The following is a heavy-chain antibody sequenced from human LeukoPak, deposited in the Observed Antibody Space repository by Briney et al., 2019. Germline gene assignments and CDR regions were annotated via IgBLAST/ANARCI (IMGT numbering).Heavy chain of an antibody. Sequence: SQTLSLTCAVSDGSISSGGYSWSWIRQPPGKGLEWIGYIYHSGSTYYNPSLKSRVTISVDRSKNQFSLKLSSVTAADTAVYYCARGDGDPLRAGYWGQGTLVTVSS. CDR2: IYHSGST. CDR3: ARGDGDPLRAGY. CDR1: DGSISSGGYS. J-gene: IGHJ4*02. D-gene: IGHD4-17*01. V-gene: IGHV4-30-2*01.